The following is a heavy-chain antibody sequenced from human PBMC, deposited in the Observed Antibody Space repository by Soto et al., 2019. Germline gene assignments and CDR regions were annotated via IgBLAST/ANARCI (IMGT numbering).Heavy chain of an antibody. D-gene: IGHD4-4*01. CDR2: IYSDGTT. V-gene: IGHV3-53*02. Sequence: EVQLVETGGGLIQPGGSLRLSCAASGFTVSSNYMNWVRQAPGKGLEWVSIIYSDGTTSYADSVKGRFTISRDNFKNTLHLQMNSLRAEDTAVYYCAILSNGGQGTLVTVSS. CDR3: AILSN. J-gene: IGHJ4*02. CDR1: GFTVSSNY.